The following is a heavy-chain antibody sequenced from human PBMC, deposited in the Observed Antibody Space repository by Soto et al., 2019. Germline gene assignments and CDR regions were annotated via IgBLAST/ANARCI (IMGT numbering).Heavy chain of an antibody. CDR3: AKGGGYSYGGAVDS. D-gene: IGHD5-18*01. J-gene: IGHJ4*02. V-gene: IGHV3-30*18. CDR2: ISYDGSNK. CDR1: GSTFSSYG. Sequence: GGSLRLSCAASGSTFSSYGMHWVRQAPGKGLEWVAVISYDGSNKYYADSVKGRFTISRDNSKNTLYLQMNSLRAEDTAVYYCAKGGGYSYGGAVDSRGEGTRVTVAS.